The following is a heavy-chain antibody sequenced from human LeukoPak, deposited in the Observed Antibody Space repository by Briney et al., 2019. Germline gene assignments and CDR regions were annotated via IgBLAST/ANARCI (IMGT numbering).Heavy chain of an antibody. V-gene: IGHV4-30-2*01. D-gene: IGHD3-16*01. Sequence: SETLSLTCTVSGGSISSGGYYWSWIRQPPGKGLEWIGYIYHSGSTYYNPSLKSRVTISVDRSKNQFSLKLSSVTAADTAVYYCARERRSRGEVPYTDDYWGQGTLVTVSS. CDR2: IYHSGST. J-gene: IGHJ4*02. CDR3: ARERRSRGEVPYTDDY. CDR1: GGSISSGGYY.